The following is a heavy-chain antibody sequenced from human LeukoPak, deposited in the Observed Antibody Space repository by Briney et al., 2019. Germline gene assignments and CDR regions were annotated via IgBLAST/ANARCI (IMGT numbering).Heavy chain of an antibody. D-gene: IGHD6-13*01. V-gene: IGHV3-23*01. CDR1: GFTFSSYA. Sequence: GGSLRLSCAAPGFTFSSYAMSWVRQALGRGLEWVSSITTAGGRTYYADSVKGRFTISTDNSKNTLYLQMDNLRVEDTAVYYCANGGISSAGLDYWGQGTLITVSS. CDR2: ITTAGGRT. CDR3: ANGGISSAGLDY. J-gene: IGHJ4*02.